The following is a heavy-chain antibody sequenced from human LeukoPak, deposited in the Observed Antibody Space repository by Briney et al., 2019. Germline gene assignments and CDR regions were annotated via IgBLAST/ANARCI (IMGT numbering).Heavy chain of an antibody. V-gene: IGHV1-2*06. Sequence: ASVKVSCKASGYTFTSYYMHWVRQAPGQGLEWMGRINPNSGGTNYAQKFQGRVTITRDTSISTAYMDLSRMRSDDTAVYYCARTLLTGDGGHFDYWGQGTLVTVSS. CDR3: ARTLLTGDGGHFDY. CDR1: GYTFTSYY. CDR2: INPNSGGT. J-gene: IGHJ4*02. D-gene: IGHD7-27*01.